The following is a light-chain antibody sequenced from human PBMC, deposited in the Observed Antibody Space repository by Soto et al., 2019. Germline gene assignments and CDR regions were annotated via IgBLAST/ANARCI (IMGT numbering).Light chain of an antibody. CDR3: QQYVSYPLT. V-gene: IGKV1-5*03. J-gene: IGKJ4*01. CDR2: KAS. Sequence: DIQMTQSPSTLSASVGDRVTITCRASQTINSWLAWYQQKPGKAPTLLIYKASSLQSGVPSRFSGSGSGTEFTLTISSLQPDDFATYYCQQYVSYPLTFGGGTKVEIK. CDR1: QTINSW.